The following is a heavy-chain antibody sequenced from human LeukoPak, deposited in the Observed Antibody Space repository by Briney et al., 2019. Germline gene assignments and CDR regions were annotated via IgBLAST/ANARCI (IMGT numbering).Heavy chain of an antibody. CDR2: INSDGSST. CDR3: ARDSSGLRFLEWLPMDGMDV. D-gene: IGHD3-3*01. Sequence: GGFLRLSCAASGFTFSSYWMHWVRQAPGKGLVWVSRINSDGSSTSYADSVKGRFTISRDNAKNTLYLQMNSLRAEDTAVYYCARDSSGLRFLEWLPMDGMDVWGQGTTVTVSS. CDR1: GFTFSSYW. V-gene: IGHV3-74*01. J-gene: IGHJ6*02.